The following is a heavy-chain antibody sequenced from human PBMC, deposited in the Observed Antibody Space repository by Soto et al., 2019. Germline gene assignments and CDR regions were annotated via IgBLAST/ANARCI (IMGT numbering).Heavy chain of an antibody. Sequence: ETLSLTCTVSGGSISSYYWSWIRQPPGKGLEWIGYIYYSGSTNYNPSLKSRVTISVDTSKNQFSLKLSSVSAADTAVYYCARDVLIAGWFDPWGQGTLVTVS. CDR1: GGSISSYY. J-gene: IGHJ5*02. CDR3: ARDVLIAGWFDP. V-gene: IGHV4-59*01. D-gene: IGHD2-8*01. CDR2: IYYSGST.